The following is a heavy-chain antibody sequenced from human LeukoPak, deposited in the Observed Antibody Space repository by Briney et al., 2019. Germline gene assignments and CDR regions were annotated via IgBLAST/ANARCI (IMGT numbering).Heavy chain of an antibody. D-gene: IGHD3-22*01. V-gene: IGHV1-18*01. Sequence: ASVKVSCKASGYTFTSYGISWVRQAPGQGLEWMGWISAYNGNTHYAQKLQGRVTMTTDTSTSTAYMELRSLRSDDTAVYYCARDLFGDSSGYYYAYYYGMDVWGQGTTVTVSS. CDR2: ISAYNGNT. J-gene: IGHJ6*02. CDR1: GYTFTSYG. CDR3: ARDLFGDSSGYYYAYYYGMDV.